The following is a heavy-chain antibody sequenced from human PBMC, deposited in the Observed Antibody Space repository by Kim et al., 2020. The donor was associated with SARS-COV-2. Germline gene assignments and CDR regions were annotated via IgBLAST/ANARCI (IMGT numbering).Heavy chain of an antibody. J-gene: IGHJ6*03. CDR3: VREIYYDYIWGTHRYYYMDV. CDR1: GFAFNNFE. Sequence: GGSLRLSCSGSGFAFNNFEFNWVRQAPGGGLDWISYISITDGTTYYADSVKGRFTISRDKARSSLSLQMDSLRVEDTGIYYCVREIYYDYIWGTHRYYYMDVWGKGTTVTVSS. V-gene: IGHV3-48*03. CDR2: ISITDGTT. D-gene: IGHD3-16*02.